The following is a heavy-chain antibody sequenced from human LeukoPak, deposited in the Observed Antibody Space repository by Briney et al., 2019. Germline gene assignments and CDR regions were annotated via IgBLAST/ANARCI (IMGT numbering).Heavy chain of an antibody. J-gene: IGHJ4*02. CDR1: GFTFSSYA. Sequence: GGSLRLSCAASGFTFSSYAMHWVRQAPGKGLEWVAVIWYDGSNKYYADSVKGRFTISRDNSKNTLYLQMNSLRAEDTAVYYCARTHYGDYPFPDYWGQGTLVTVSS. CDR3: ARTHYGDYPFPDY. D-gene: IGHD4-17*01. CDR2: IWYDGSNK. V-gene: IGHV3-33*08.